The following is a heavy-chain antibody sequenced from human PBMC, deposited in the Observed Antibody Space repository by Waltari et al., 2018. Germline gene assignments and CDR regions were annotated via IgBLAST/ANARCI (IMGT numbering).Heavy chain of an antibody. CDR2: IRNKHNSYTA. J-gene: IGHJ4*02. D-gene: IGHD2-21*01. CDR3: ATLAGIAKNYDY. CDR1: GFTFSATS. Sequence: EVQLVESGGGSVQPGGSLRLSCAASGFTFSATSMDWVREAPGKGLEWVGRIRNKHNSYTAEYAAPVKGRFSISRDDSKNSLYLQMNSLKTEDTAVYYCATLAGIAKNYDYWGQGTLVTVSS. V-gene: IGHV3-72*01.